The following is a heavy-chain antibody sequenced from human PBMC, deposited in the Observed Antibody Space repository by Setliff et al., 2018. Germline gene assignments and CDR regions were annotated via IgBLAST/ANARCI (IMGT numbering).Heavy chain of an antibody. Sequence: PSETLSLTCAVYGGSFSGYYWSWIRQPPGKGLEWIGGINHSGSTNYNPSLKXXVTISVXXXKXXXXXXXXXXXXXXXXXXXXXRGXXXXXXIVRHGMDVWGQGXTVTVSS. D-gene: IGHD3-16*02. J-gene: IGHJ6*02. CDR1: GGSFSGYY. CDR3: XRGXXXXXXIVRHGMDV. CDR2: INHSGST. V-gene: IGHV4-34*01.